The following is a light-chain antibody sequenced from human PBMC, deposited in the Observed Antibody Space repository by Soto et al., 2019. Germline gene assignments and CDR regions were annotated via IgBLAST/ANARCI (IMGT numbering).Light chain of an antibody. Sequence: DIQLTQSPSFLSASVGDRGTITCRASQGISSYLAWYQQKPGKAPKLLIYAASTLQSGVPSRFSGGGSGTEFTLTISSLQPEDFATYYCQQLNSYPLTFGGGTKVDIK. V-gene: IGKV1-9*01. CDR2: AAS. J-gene: IGKJ4*01. CDR1: QGISSY. CDR3: QQLNSYPLT.